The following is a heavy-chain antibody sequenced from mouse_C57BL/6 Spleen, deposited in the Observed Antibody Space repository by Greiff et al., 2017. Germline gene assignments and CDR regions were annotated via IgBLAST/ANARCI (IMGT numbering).Heavy chain of an antibody. Sequence: VKLQQPGAELVMPGASVKLSCKASGYTFTSYWMHWVKQRPGQGLEWIGEIDPSDSYTNYNQKFKGKSTLTVDKSSSTAYMQLSSLTSEDSAVYYCARRDPTGTNYFDYWGQGTTLTVSS. CDR3: ARRDPTGTNYFDY. D-gene: IGHD4-1*02. CDR2: IDPSDSYT. V-gene: IGHV1-69*01. CDR1: GYTFTSYW. J-gene: IGHJ2*01.